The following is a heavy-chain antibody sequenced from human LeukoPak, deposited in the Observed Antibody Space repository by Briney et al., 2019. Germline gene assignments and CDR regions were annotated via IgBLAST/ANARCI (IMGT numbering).Heavy chain of an antibody. J-gene: IGHJ4*02. CDR2: INPSGGST. CDR3: ARCRTAMAIKCDY. CDR1: GHTFTSYY. Sequence: ASVKVSCKASGHTFTSYYMHWVRQAPGQGLEWMGIINPSGGSTSYAQKFQGRVTMTRDMPTSTVYMELSSLRSEDTAVYYCARCRTAMAIKCDYWGQGTLVTVSS. D-gene: IGHD5-18*01. V-gene: IGHV1-46*01.